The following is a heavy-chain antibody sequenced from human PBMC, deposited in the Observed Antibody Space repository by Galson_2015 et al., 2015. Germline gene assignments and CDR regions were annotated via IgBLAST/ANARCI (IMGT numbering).Heavy chain of an antibody. V-gene: IGHV2-70*01. D-gene: IGHD6-13*01. J-gene: IGHJ5*02. CDR1: GFSLSTSKMC. CDR3: ARSRSSSCQVFDP. Sequence: PALVKPTQTLTLTCTFSGFSLSTSKMCVSWIRQPPEKALEWLALIDWDDDKYYSTSLKTRLTISKDTSKNQVVLTMTNMDPVDTATYYCARSRSSSCQVFDPWGQGTLVTVSS. CDR2: IDWDDDK.